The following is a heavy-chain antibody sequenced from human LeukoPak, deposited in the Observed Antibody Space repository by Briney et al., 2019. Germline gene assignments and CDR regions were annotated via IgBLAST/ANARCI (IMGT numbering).Heavy chain of an antibody. CDR3: ARDHFDILTGYYGWFDP. J-gene: IGHJ5*02. CDR1: GGTFSSYA. CDR2: IIPIFGTA. D-gene: IGHD3-9*01. Sequence: SVKVSCKASGGTFSSYAISWVRQAPGQGLEWMGGIIPIFGTANYAQKFQGRVTITADESTSTAYMELSSLRSEDTAVYYCARDHFDILTGYYGWFDPWGQGTLFTVSS. V-gene: IGHV1-69*01.